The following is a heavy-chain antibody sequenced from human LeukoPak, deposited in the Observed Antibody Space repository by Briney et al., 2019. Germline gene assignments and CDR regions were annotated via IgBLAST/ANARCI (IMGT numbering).Heavy chain of an antibody. CDR2: INHSGST. CDR3: ARGEQWLVTS. D-gene: IGHD6-19*01. J-gene: IGHJ4*02. CDR1: GGSFSGYY. Sequence: PSETLSLTCAVYGGSFSGYYWSWIRQPPGKGLEWLGEINHSGSTNYNPSLKSRVTISVDTSKNQFSLKLSSVTAADTAVYYCARGEQWLVTSWGQGTLVTVSS. V-gene: IGHV4-34*01.